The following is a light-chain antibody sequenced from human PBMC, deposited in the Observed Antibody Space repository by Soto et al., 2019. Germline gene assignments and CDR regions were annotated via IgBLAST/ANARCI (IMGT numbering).Light chain of an antibody. Sequence: EIVLTQSPGTLSLSSGERATLSCRASQSVSSSYLAWYQHKPGQAPRLVIYGASPRASGIPDRFSGRGSGTDFTLSISRLEPEDFAVYYCQQYGSSPSTFGQGTKLEIK. CDR1: QSVSSSY. CDR2: GAS. CDR3: QQYGSSPST. J-gene: IGKJ2*02. V-gene: IGKV3-20*01.